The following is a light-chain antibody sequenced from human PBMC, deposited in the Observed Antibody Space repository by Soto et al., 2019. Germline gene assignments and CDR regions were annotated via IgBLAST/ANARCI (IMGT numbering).Light chain of an antibody. CDR2: EVS. V-gene: IGLV2-14*01. J-gene: IGLJ2*01. CDR1: SSDVGVYNY. CDR3: SSNTSSITLDVV. Sequence: QSVLAQPASVSGSPGQSITISCAGTSSDVGVYNYVSWYQQHPGKAPKVLIYEVSNRPSGASNRFSGSKSGNTASLTISGLQAEDEADYYCSSNTSSITLDVVFGGGTKVTVL.